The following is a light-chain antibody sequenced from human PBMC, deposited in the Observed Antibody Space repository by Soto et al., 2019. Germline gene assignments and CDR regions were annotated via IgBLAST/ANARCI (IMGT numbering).Light chain of an antibody. V-gene: IGLV2-23*03. Sequence: QLVLTQPASVSGSPGQSITLPCTGTSGDVGTYNLVSWYQQHPGKAPTLIIFEGNERPSGVSDRFSGSKSGNTASLTITGLQADDEADYYCCSYAESSTFVFGGGTQLTVL. CDR1: SGDVGTYNL. CDR3: CSYAESSTFV. J-gene: IGLJ2*01. CDR2: EGN.